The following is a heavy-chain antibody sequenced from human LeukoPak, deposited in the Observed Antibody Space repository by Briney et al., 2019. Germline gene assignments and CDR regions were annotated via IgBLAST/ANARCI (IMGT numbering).Heavy chain of an antibody. J-gene: IGHJ3*02. CDR1: VGTFSSYA. V-gene: IGHV1-69*05. CDR2: IIPIFGTA. D-gene: IGHD4-17*01. Sequence: SVKVSCKASVGTFSSYAISWVRQAPGQGLEWMGRIIPIFGTANYAQKFQGRVTITTDESTSTAYMELSSLRSEDTAVYYCARETPVTYPGAFDIWGQGTMVTVSS. CDR3: ARETPVTYPGAFDI.